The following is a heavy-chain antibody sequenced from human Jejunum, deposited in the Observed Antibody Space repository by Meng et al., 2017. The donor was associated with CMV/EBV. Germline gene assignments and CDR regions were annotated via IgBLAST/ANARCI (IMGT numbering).Heavy chain of an antibody. J-gene: IGHJ4*02. Sequence: SCQTSGFIFPGYALHWVRQAPGQGLEWMGWMNAGNGNTKYSQNLQDRFSITSDISASTTYMELSSLRSEDTAVYYCARRMSNYFDYWGQGTLVTVSS. CDR2: MNAGNGNT. CDR3: ARRMSNYFDY. CDR1: GFIFPGYA. D-gene: IGHD2-15*01. V-gene: IGHV1-3*01.